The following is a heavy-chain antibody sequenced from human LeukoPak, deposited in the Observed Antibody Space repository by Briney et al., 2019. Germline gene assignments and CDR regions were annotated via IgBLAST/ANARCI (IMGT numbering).Heavy chain of an antibody. Sequence: PGRSLRLSCAASGFTFSSYAMHWVRQAPGKGLEWVAVISYDGSNKYYADSVKGRFTISRDNSKNTLYLQMNSLRAEDTAVYYCARDPTYYYDTSGYFGCDYWGQGILVTVSS. J-gene: IGHJ4*02. V-gene: IGHV3-30-3*01. CDR3: ARDPTYYYDTSGYFGCDY. CDR2: ISYDGSNK. CDR1: GFTFSSYA. D-gene: IGHD3-22*01.